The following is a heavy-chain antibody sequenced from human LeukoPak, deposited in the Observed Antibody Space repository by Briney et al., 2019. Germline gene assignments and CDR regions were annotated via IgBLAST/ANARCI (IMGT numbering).Heavy chain of an antibody. CDR1: VFTLSGYS. Sequence: PGGALRLSCVVSVFTLSGYSMIWVRQAPSKGLEWLSFMSISGTPIFYAQSVKGRLTISIDNAKKSLYLQINSLLDEATAGYYCGRVGEATAVTMYFEYGGEGTLVTVST. J-gene: IGHJ4*02. D-gene: IGHD1-26*01. CDR3: GRVGEATAVTMYFEY. V-gene: IGHV3-48*02. CDR2: MSISGTPI.